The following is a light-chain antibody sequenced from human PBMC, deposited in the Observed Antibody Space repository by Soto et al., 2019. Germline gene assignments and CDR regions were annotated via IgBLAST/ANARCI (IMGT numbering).Light chain of an antibody. CDR2: GNS. Sequence: QPVLTQPPSVSGAPGQRVTISCTGSSSNIGAGYDVHWYHQLPGTAPKLLIYGNSNRPSGVPDRFSGSKSGTSASLAITGLQAEDEADYYCQSYASSLSGWVFGGGTKLTVL. J-gene: IGLJ3*02. CDR1: SSNIGAGYD. CDR3: QSYASSLSGWV. V-gene: IGLV1-40*01.